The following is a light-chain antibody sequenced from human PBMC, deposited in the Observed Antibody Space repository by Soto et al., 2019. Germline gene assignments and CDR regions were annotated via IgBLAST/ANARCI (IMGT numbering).Light chain of an antibody. CDR3: QSYDSSLSGSV. CDR2: GNS. J-gene: IGLJ2*01. Sequence: QSVLTQPPSVSGAPVQRVTISFTGSSSNIGAGYDVHWYQQLPGTAPKLLIYGNSNRPTGVPDRYSGSQSGTSASLAITGLQAEDEADYYCQSYDSSLSGSVFGGGTKLTVL. CDR1: SSNIGAGYD. V-gene: IGLV1-40*01.